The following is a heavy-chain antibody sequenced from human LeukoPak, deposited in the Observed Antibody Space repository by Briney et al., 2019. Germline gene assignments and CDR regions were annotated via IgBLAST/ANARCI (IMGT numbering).Heavy chain of an antibody. D-gene: IGHD1-1*01. J-gene: IGHJ6*03. Sequence: SETLSLTCTVSGGSISSYYWSWIRQPPGKGLEWFGYIYYSGSTNYNPSLKSGATITVDTSKNQLSLQVSSVTAAATAVYYLARYRLLEDRNYYSYFYMEVWGKGTTVTVS. V-gene: IGHV4-59*01. CDR2: IYYSGST. CDR1: GGSISSYY. CDR3: ARYRLLEDRNYYSYFYMEV.